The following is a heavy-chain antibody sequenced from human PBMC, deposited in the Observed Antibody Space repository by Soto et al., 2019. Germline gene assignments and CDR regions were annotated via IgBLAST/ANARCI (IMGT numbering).Heavy chain of an antibody. V-gene: IGHV3-23*01. CDR3: AKVKWELRVDYFDY. CDR2: ISGSGGST. J-gene: IGHJ4*02. Sequence: LRLSCAASGFTFSSYAMSWVRQAPGKGLEWVSAISGSGGSTYYAGSVKGRFTISRDNSKNTLYLQMNSLRAEDTAVYYCAKVKWELRVDYFDYWGQGTLVTVSS. D-gene: IGHD1-26*01. CDR1: GFTFSSYA.